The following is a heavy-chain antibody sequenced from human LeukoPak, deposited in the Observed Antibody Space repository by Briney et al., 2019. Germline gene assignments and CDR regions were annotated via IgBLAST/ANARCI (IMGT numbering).Heavy chain of an antibody. Sequence: GGSLRLSCAASGFTFSSYAMSWVRQAPGKVLEWVSAISGSGGSTYYADSVKGRFTISRDNSKNTLYLQMNSLRAEDTAVYYCAIRTDILTGYYIPYFDYWGQGTLVTVSS. V-gene: IGHV3-23*01. J-gene: IGHJ4*02. D-gene: IGHD3-9*01. CDR1: GFTFSSYA. CDR3: AIRTDILTGYYIPYFDY. CDR2: ISGSGGST.